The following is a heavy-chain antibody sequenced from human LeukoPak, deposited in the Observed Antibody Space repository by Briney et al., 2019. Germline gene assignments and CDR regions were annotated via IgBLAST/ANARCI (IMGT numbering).Heavy chain of an antibody. V-gene: IGHV3-7*01. CDR1: GLTFSSYC. CDR2: IKHNGDEL. D-gene: IGHD3-16*01. Sequence: GGSLRLSCAASGLTFSSYCMTWVRQAPGKGLEWVANIKHNGDELNYVDSVEDRFTISRDNAKNSLYLHMTSLRAEDTAVYYCARELRTFDSWGQGTLVTVSS. J-gene: IGHJ4*02. CDR3: ARELRTFDS.